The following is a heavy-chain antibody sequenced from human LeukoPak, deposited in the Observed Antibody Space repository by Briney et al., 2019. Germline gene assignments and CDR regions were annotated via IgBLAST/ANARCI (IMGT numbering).Heavy chain of an antibody. J-gene: IGHJ5*02. Sequence: SVKVSCKASGGTFSSYTISWVRQAPGQGLEWMGRIIPILGIANYAQKFQGRVTITADKSTSTAYMELSSLRSEDTAVYYCARDRASSGHYYVQEPPRYNWFDPWGQGTLVTVSS. D-gene: IGHD3-22*01. V-gene: IGHV1-69*04. CDR3: ARDRASSGHYYVQEPPRYNWFDP. CDR2: IIPILGIA. CDR1: GGTFSSYT.